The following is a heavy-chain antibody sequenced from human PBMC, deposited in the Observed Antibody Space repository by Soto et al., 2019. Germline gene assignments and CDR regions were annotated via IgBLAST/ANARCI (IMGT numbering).Heavy chain of an antibody. V-gene: IGHV4-38-2*02. J-gene: IGHJ5*02. D-gene: IGHD1-1*01. CDR1: GYSINRGYY. CDR3: AIGNPDWFDP. Sequence: PSETLSLTCSVSGYSINRGYYWGWIRQPPGKGLEWIGTIYRGGITYYNPSLKSRVTISIDTSKNHFSLRLSSVTATDTAVYFCAIGNPDWFDPWGQGTLVTVSS. CDR2: IYRGGIT.